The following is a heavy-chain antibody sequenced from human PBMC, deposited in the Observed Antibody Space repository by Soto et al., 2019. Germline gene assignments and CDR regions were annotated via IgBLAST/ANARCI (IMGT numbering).Heavy chain of an antibody. V-gene: IGHV3-7*01. CDR2: INDDGSER. CDR3: AREVYGYYTYGPGEY. CDR1: GFMFGVYW. Sequence: EAQLVESGGGLVQPGGSMRLSCEASGFMFGVYWMSWVRQAPGKGLEWVDNINDDGSERKNVDSVKGRFTISRDTPNNLLFLQMNSLRDEDTAVYCWAREVYGYYTYGPGEYWGQGTLVAVSS. D-gene: IGHD3-3*01. J-gene: IGHJ4*02.